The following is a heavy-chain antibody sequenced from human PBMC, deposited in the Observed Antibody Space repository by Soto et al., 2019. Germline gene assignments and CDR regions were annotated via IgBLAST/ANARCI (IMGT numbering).Heavy chain of an antibody. Sequence: EVQLLESGGGLVQPGGSLRLSCAASGFTFSSYAMSWVRQAPGKGLEWVSAISGSGGSTYYADSVKGRFTISRDNSKNTLYLQMNSLRAEDTAVYYCAKDARYCSGGSCYYYGIDVWGQGTTVTVSS. D-gene: IGHD2-15*01. CDR2: ISGSGGST. CDR1: GFTFSSYA. V-gene: IGHV3-23*01. J-gene: IGHJ6*02. CDR3: AKDARYCSGGSCYYYGIDV.